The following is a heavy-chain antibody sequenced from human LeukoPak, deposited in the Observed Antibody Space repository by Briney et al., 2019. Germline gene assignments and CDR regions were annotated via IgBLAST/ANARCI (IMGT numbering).Heavy chain of an antibody. CDR2: ISGGGGSS. CDR1: GFTFSNYA. CDR3: AKGGSVGVGTSYYFDY. J-gene: IGHJ4*02. V-gene: IGHV3-23*01. Sequence: GGSLRLSCAASGFTFSNYATSWVRQAPGKGLEWASVISGGGGSSYYADSVKGRFTISRDNSKNTLYLQMNSLRAEDTAVYYCAKGGSVGVGTSYYFDYWGQGTLVTVSS. D-gene: IGHD1-26*01.